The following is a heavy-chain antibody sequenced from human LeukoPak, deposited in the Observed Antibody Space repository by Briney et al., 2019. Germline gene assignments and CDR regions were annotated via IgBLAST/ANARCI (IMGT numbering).Heavy chain of an antibody. Sequence: GGSLRLSCAASGFTFSSYAMSWVRQAPGKGLEWVAFISYDGSTKYYADSVEGRFTISRDNSKNTLCVQMNSLRAEDTAVYYCAKDERWRRSDFHGGFDYWGQGALVTVSS. CDR2: ISYDGSTK. J-gene: IGHJ4*02. CDR1: GFTFSSYA. CDR3: AKDERWRRSDFHGGFDY. D-gene: IGHD2-21*02. V-gene: IGHV3-30*18.